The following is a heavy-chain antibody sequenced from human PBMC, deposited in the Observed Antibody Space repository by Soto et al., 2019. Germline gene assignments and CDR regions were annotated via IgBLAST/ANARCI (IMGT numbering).Heavy chain of an antibody. CDR2: INAGDGNT. CDR3: VRDGAVAGNINFDF. D-gene: IGHD6-19*01. V-gene: IGHV1-3*01. Sequence: SVKVSCKASGYTFTNYGVHWVRQAPGQSLEWMGWINAGDGNTKYSRNFQGRVTIARATSASTAYMELSSLRSEDTAVYYCVRDGAVAGNINFDFWGQGTLVTVSS. J-gene: IGHJ4*02. CDR1: GYTFTNYG.